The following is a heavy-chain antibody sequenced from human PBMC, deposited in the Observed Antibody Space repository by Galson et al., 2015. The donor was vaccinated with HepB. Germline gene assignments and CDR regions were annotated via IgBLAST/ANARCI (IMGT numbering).Heavy chain of an antibody. D-gene: IGHD3-10*01. CDR3: VRDRAGP. J-gene: IGHJ5*02. CDR1: GFTVGDTY. V-gene: IGHV3-66*01. CDR2: ISAGDAT. Sequence: SLRLSCAASGFTVGDTYISCVRQAPGNGLEWVSIISAGDATYCVDSVKGRFIIFRDISKNTLYLQMNNLRVEDTAVYYCVRDRAGPWGQGTLVTVSS.